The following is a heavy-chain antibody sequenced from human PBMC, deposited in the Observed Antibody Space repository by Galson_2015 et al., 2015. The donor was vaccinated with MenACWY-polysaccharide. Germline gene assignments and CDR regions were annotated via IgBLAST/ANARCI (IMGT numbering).Heavy chain of an antibody. CDR1: GFTFSSFW. V-gene: IGHV3-7*01. CDR2: IKQDGSEK. CDR3: ARDLLDSSGYTRSSVFDL. D-gene: IGHD3-22*01. J-gene: IGHJ2*01. Sequence: SLRLSCAASGFTFSSFWMSWVRQAPGKGLEWVAIIKQDGSEKYYVDSVKGRFSISRDNAKNSLYLQMNSLRSEDTAVYYCARDLLDSSGYTRSSVFDLWGRGTLVTVSS.